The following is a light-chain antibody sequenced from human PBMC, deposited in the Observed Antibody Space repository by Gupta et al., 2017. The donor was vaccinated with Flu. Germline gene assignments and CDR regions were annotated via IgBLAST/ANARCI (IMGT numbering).Light chain of an antibody. V-gene: IGLV2-11*01. CDR1: SGAVGGYSY. CDR3: CADTGGYILV. J-gene: IGLJ3*02. Sequence: QSPLTQPRSVSGSPGQSVTISSPGTSGAVGGYSYVSWYQVYPGKVPGLLIYGVSHRPSGVPDRCSGSESDNTASLTISGLQADDEADYYCCADTGGYILVFGGGTKLTVL. CDR2: GVS.